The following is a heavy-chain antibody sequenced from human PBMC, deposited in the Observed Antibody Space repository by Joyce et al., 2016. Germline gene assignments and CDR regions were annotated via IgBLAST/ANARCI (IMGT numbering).Heavy chain of an antibody. CDR2: ISDSGTFT. CDR1: GFTFSNNA. D-gene: IGHD3-9*01. J-gene: IGHJ3*02. Sequence: SGFTFSNNAMSWVRQAPGKGLEWVSSISDSGTFTYYVDSVKCRSTISRDNSKNTLYLQMNSLRAEDTAVYYCAKDKKGLRYFDERAFDIWGQGTTVTVSS. CDR3: AKDKKGLRYFDERAFDI. V-gene: IGHV3-23*01.